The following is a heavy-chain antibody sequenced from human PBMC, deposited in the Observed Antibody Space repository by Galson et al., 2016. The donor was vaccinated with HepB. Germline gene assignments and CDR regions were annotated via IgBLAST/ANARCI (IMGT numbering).Heavy chain of an antibody. CDR3: ARAAGAGVTSTTYYFDY. CDR2: IHPNTGNT. V-gene: IGHV1-8*01. D-gene: IGHD4-11*01. Sequence: SCKASGYTFTTYDFNWVRQATGQGLEWMGWIHPNTGNTGYAQKFQGRLTMTRSASMDTAYMELSSLESEDTAVYFCARAAGAGVTSTTYYFDYWGQGTLVTVSS. J-gene: IGHJ4*02. CDR1: GYTFTTYD.